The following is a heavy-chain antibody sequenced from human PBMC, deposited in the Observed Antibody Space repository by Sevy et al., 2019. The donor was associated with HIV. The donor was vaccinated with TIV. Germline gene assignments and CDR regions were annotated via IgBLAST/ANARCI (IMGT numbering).Heavy chain of an antibody. D-gene: IGHD3-10*01. Sequence: ASVKVSCKASGGTFSSYAISWVRQAPGQGLEWMGGIIPIFGTANYAQKFQGRVTITADESTSTAYMELSSLRSEDTAVYYCASRITMVRGAPHYYYYGMDVWGQGTTVTVPS. V-gene: IGHV1-69*13. CDR3: ASRITMVRGAPHYYYYGMDV. CDR2: IIPIFGTA. J-gene: IGHJ6*02. CDR1: GGTFSSYA.